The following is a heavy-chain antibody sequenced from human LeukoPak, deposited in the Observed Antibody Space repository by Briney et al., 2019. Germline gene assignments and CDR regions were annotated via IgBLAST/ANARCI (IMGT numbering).Heavy chain of an antibody. CDR1: GYNFNRYA. CDR3: ATDPREADY. Sequence: GASVKVSCRASGYNFNRYAINWVRQAPGQGLEWMGWISANNGNTNYAQSLRGRVTMTTDTSTSTAYMELSRLRSDDTAVYYCATDPREADYWGQGTLVTVSS. J-gene: IGHJ4*02. CDR2: ISANNGNT. V-gene: IGHV1-18*01.